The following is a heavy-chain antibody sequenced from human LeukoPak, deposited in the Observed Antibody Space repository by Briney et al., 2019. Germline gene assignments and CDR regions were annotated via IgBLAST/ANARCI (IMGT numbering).Heavy chain of an antibody. V-gene: IGHV3-23*01. J-gene: IGHJ2*01. CDR3: AKTIRSSWPGWYFDL. D-gene: IGHD6-13*01. CDR2: ISGSGGST. Sequence: GGSLRLSCAASGFTFSSYAMSWVRQAPGKGLEWVSAISGSGGSTYYADSVKGRSTISRDNSKNTLYLQMNSLRAEDTAVYYCAKTIRSSWPGWYFDLWGRGTLVTVSS. CDR1: GFTFSSYA.